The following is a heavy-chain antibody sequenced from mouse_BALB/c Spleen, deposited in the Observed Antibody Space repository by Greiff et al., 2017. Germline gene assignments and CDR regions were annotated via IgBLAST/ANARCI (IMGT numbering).Heavy chain of an antibody. J-gene: IGHJ2*01. Sequence: EVQLQQSGPELVKPGASVKISCKASGYTFTDYNMHWVKQSHGKSLEWIGYIYPYNGGTGYNQKFKSKATLTVDNSSSTAYMELRSLTSEDSAVYYCARRGGNWEYFDYWGQGTTLTVAS. D-gene: IGHD4-1*01. V-gene: IGHV1S29*02. CDR3: ARRGGNWEYFDY. CDR2: IYPYNGGT. CDR1: GYTFTDYN.